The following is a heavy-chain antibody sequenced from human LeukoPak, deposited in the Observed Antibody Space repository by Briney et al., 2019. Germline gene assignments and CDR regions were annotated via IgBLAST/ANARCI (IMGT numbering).Heavy chain of an antibody. CDR2: ISYDGSNK. CDR3: ARDPSSGYQLLPFDY. D-gene: IGHD2-2*01. Sequence: GGSLRLSCAASGFTFSSYAMHWVRQAPGKGLEWVAVISYDGSNKHYADSVKGRFTISRDNSKNTLYLQMNSLRAEDTAVYYCARDPSSGYQLLPFDYWGQGTLVTVSS. V-gene: IGHV3-30*04. J-gene: IGHJ4*02. CDR1: GFTFSSYA.